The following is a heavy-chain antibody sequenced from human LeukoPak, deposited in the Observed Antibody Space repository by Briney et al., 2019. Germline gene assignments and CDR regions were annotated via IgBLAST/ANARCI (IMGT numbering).Heavy chain of an antibody. CDR2: IKSKTDGGTT. V-gene: IGHV3-15*01. Sequence: PGGSLRLSCAASGFTFSNAWMSWVRQAPGKGLEWVGRIKSKTDGGTTDYAAPVKGRFTISRDDSKNTLYLQMNSLKTEDTAVYFFTQKPGYDILTGYYNFDYWGQGTLVTVSS. CDR3: TQKPGYDILTGYYNFDY. D-gene: IGHD3-9*01. CDR1: GFTFSNAW. J-gene: IGHJ4*02.